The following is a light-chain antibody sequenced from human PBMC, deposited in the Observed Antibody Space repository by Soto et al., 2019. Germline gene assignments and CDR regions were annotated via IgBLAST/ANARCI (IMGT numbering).Light chain of an antibody. CDR2: DAS. CDR1: QDISNY. CDR3: QQYDNLPLT. Sequence: DIQMTQSPSSLSASVGDRVTITCQASQDISNYLNWYQQKPGKAPKLLIYDASKLEVGVPSRFSGSGSGTDFIFTISSLQPEDSATYYCQQYDNLPLTFGGGTKVEIK. V-gene: IGKV1-33*01. J-gene: IGKJ4*01.